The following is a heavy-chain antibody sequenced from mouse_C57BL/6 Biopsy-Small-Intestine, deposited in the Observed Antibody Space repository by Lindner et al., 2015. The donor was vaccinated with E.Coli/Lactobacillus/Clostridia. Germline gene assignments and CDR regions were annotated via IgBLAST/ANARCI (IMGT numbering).Heavy chain of an antibody. Sequence: SVKVSCKASGYTFTNYGISWVRQAPGQGLEWMGWISAYNGNTNYAQKLQGRVTMTTDTSTSTAYMELRSLRSDDTAVYYCARDSSSWYYYYGMDVWGQGTTVTVSS. J-gene: IGHJ1*01. D-gene: IGHD1-1*01. V-gene: IGHV1-79*01. CDR1: GYTFTNYG. CDR3: ARDSSSWYYYYGMDV. CDR2: ISAYNGNT.